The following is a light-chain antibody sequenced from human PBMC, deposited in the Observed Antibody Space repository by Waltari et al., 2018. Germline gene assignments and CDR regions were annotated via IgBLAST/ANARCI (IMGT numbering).Light chain of an antibody. Sequence: DIVLTQSPATLSLSPGERATVSCRASQSVRINLAWYQQKPGPAPTLLIYDPSNSPTGFPSRFSGSGSGTDFTLTISSLEPEDFAVYYCQQRNNRPLTFGGGTKVEI. CDR2: DPS. J-gene: IGKJ4*01. CDR1: QSVRIN. CDR3: QQRNNRPLT. V-gene: IGKV3-11*01.